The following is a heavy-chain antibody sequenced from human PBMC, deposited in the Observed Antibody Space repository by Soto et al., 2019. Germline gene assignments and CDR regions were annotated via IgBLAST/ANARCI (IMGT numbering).Heavy chain of an antibody. J-gene: IGHJ6*02. D-gene: IGHD5-12*01. Sequence: QVQLQQWGAGLLKPSETLSLTCAVYGGSFSGYYWSWIRQPPGKGLEWIGEINHSGSTNYNPSLKSRVTISVDTSKNQFSLKLSSVTAADTAVYYCARWLRLYYYYYGMDVWGQGTTVTVSS. V-gene: IGHV4-34*01. CDR3: ARWLRLYYYYYGMDV. CDR1: GGSFSGYY. CDR2: INHSGST.